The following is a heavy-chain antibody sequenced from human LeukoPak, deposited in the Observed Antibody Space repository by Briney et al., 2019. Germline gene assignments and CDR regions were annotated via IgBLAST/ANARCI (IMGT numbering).Heavy chain of an antibody. V-gene: IGHV3-30*04. Sequence: GRSLRLSCAASGFTFSSYAMHWVRQAPGKGLEWVAVISYDGSNKYYADSVKGRFTISRDNSKNTLYLQMNSLRAEDTAVYYCARDLPLGYWGQGTLVTVSS. CDR3: ARDLPLGY. CDR2: ISYDGSNK. J-gene: IGHJ4*02. CDR1: GFTFSSYA.